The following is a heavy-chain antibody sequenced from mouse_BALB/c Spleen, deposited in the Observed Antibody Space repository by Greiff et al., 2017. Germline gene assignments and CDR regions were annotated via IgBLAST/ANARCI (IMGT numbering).Heavy chain of an antibody. CDR1: GFTFSDYY. D-gene: IGHD2-14*01. Sequence: EVQLVESGGGLVKPGGSLKLSCAASGFTFSDYYMYWVRQTPEKRLEWVATISDGGSYTYYPDSVKGRFTISRDNAKNNLYRQMSSLKSEDTAMYYCERHARYDDYYAMDDWGQGTSVTVSS. CDR2: ISDGGSYT. CDR3: ERHARYDDYYAMDD. J-gene: IGHJ4*01. V-gene: IGHV5-4*02.